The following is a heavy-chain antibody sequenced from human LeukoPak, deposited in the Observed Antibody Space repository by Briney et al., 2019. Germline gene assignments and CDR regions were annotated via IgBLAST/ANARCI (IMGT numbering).Heavy chain of an antibody. CDR2: IYHSGST. Sequence: SETLSLTCTVSGYSISSGYYWGWIRQPPGKGLEWIGSIYHSGSTYYNPSLKSRVTISVDTSKNQFSLKLSSVTAADTAVYYCARDRGYYYYMDVWGKGITVTVSS. CDR1: GYSISSGYY. J-gene: IGHJ6*03. CDR3: ARDRGYYYYMDV. V-gene: IGHV4-38-2*02.